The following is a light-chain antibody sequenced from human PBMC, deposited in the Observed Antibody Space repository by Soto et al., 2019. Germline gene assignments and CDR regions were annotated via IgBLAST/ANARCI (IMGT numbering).Light chain of an antibody. CDR1: QGVSSGH. Sequence: DIVLTQSRGTLSLSPGERASLSCRASQGVSSGHLAWYQQKPGQAPRLLIYGASSRATGIPDRFSGIGSGTGFTLTIRRLEPEDYGVYYCQQYGHSLWTFGQGTMVDIK. CDR3: QQYGHSLWT. V-gene: IGKV3-20*01. J-gene: IGKJ1*01. CDR2: GAS.